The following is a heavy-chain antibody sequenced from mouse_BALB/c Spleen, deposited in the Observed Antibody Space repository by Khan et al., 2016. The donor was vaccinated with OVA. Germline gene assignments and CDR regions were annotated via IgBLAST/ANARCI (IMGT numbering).Heavy chain of an antibody. V-gene: IGHV1S22*01. CDR1: GYTFTSYW. J-gene: IGHJ4*01. Sequence: LQQPGSELVRPGASVKLSCKASGYTFTSYWMHWVKQRPGQGLEWIGNIYPGSGSTKYDEKFKSKATLTVDTSSSTAYIQLSSLTSEDSAVYYCTRLGYFAMDYWGQGTSVTVSA. CDR3: TRLGYFAMDY. CDR2: IYPGSGST.